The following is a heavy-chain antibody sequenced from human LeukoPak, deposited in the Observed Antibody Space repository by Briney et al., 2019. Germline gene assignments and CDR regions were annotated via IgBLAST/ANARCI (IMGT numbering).Heavy chain of an antibody. D-gene: IGHD2-2*01. J-gene: IGHJ5*02. CDR1: GFTFSSYS. V-gene: IGHV3-21*01. CDR2: ISSSSSYI. Sequence: PGGSLRLSCAASGFTFSSYSMNWVRQAPGKGLEWVSSISSSSSYIYYADSVKGRFTISRDNAKNSLYLQMNSPRAEDTAVYYCARDSSTSFLYWFDPWGQGTLVTVSS. CDR3: ARDSSTSFLYWFDP.